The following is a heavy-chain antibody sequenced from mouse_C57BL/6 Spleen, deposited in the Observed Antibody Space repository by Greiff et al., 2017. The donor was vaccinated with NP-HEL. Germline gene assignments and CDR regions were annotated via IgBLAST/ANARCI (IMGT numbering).Heavy chain of an antibody. V-gene: IGHV5-6*02. Sequence: EVKLEESGGDLVKPGGSLKLSCAASGFTFSSYGMSWVRQTPDKRLEWVATISSGGSYTYYPDSVKGRFTISRDNAKNTLYLQMSSLKSEDTAMYYCASLYYSNPHYYAMDYWGQGTSVTVSS. CDR2: ISSGGSYT. J-gene: IGHJ4*01. D-gene: IGHD2-5*01. CDR3: ASLYYSNPHYYAMDY. CDR1: GFTFSSYG.